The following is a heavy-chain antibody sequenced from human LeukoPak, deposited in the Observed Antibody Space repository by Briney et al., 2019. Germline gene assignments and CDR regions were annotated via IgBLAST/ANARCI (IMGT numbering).Heavy chain of an antibody. J-gene: IGHJ4*02. CDR1: GFTFSNYW. CDR3: ARDRDGSIPVVRGVEFDF. D-gene: IGHD3-10*01. Sequence: GGSLRLSCAASGFTFSNYWMIWVRQAPGKGLEWVANIREDGSEQYYVDSVKGRFTISRDNAKNSLYLQMNSLRDEDTAVYYCARDRDGSIPVVRGVEFDFWGQGTLVTVSS. V-gene: IGHV3-7*01. CDR2: IREDGSEQ.